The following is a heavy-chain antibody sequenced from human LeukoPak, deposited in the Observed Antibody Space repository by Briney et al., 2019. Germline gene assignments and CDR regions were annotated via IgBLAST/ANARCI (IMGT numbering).Heavy chain of an antibody. V-gene: IGHV4-59*01. J-gene: IGHJ3*02. CDR1: GGSISSYY. CDR3: ARDRTSGMGDAFDI. Sequence: SETLSLTCTVSGGSISSYYWSWIRQPPGKGLEWIGYIYYSGSTNYSPSLKSRVTISVDTSKNQFSLKLSSVTAADTAVYYCARDRTSGMGDAFDIWGQGTMVTVSS. CDR2: IYYSGST. D-gene: IGHD1-1*01.